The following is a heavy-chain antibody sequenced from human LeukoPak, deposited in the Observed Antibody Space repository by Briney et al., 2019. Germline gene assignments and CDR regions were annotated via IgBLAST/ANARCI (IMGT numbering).Heavy chain of an antibody. V-gene: IGHV3-23*01. J-gene: IGHJ5*02. CDR2: IRGAGDIT. Sequence: GGSLRLSCVASRITFSTYGMSWVRQAPGKGLEWVSAIRGAGDITDYADSVKGRFTISRDNAKSILYLQMSSLRAEDTAIYYCAKAPYGSGSYYVNLWGQGTLVTVSS. CDR3: AKAPYGSGSYYVNL. CDR1: RITFSTYG. D-gene: IGHD3-10*01.